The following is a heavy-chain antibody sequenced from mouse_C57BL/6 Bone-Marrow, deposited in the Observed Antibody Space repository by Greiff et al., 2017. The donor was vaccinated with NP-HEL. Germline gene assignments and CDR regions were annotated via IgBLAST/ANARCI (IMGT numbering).Heavy chain of an antibody. V-gene: IGHV1-72*01. J-gene: IGHJ2*01. D-gene: IGHD1-1*01. CDR3: ARCYYGSGYFDN. CDR1: GYTFTNYW. CDR2: IDPNSGGT. Sequence: QVQLQQPGAELVKPGASVKLSCKASGYTFTNYWMHWVKQRPGRGLEWIGRIDPNSGGTKYNEKFKSKATLTVDKPSSTAYMQLSSLPSEDSAVYYCARCYYGSGYFDNWDRGTTLTVSS.